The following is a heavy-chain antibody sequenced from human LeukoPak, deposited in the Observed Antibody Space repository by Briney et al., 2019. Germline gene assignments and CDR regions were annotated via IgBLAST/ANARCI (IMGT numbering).Heavy chain of an antibody. CDR3: ARQTGNAFDI. J-gene: IGHJ3*02. CDR2: ISSTGGTI. V-gene: IGHV3-48*03. Sequence: GGSLRLSCAASGFTFSSYEMNWVRQAPGKGLEWVSYISSTGGTIYYADSVKGRFTISRDNAKNSLYLQMNSLRAEDTAVYYCARQTGNAFDIWGQGTMVTVSS. D-gene: IGHD1-14*01. CDR1: GFTFSSYE.